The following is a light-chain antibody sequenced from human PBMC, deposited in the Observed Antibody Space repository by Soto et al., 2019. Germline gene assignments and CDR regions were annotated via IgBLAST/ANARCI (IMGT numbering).Light chain of an antibody. J-gene: IGKJ2*01. CDR1: QNVIDNY. V-gene: IGKV3-20*01. CDR3: HQYGSTPRT. CDR2: GIS. Sequence: EIVLTQSPGTLSLSPGERVTLSCRASQNVIDNYFAWFQQKPGQAPRLLIFGISSRATGIPDRFSGSGSGTDFPLTISRLEPEDFAVYYCHQYGSTPRTFGQGTKLEIK.